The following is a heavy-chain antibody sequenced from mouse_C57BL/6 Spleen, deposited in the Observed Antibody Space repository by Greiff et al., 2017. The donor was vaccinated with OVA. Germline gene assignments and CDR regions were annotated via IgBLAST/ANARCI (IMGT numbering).Heavy chain of an antibody. Sequence: EVKLVESGGGLVKPGGSLKLSCAASGFTFSSYAMSWVRQTPEKRLEWVATISDGGSYTYYPDNVKGRFTISRDNAKNNLYQQMSHLKSEDTAMYYCARGSTTVAPYFDVWGTGTTVTVSS. CDR3: ARGSTTVAPYFDV. CDR2: ISDGGSYT. D-gene: IGHD1-1*01. CDR1: GFTFSSYA. V-gene: IGHV5-4*03. J-gene: IGHJ1*03.